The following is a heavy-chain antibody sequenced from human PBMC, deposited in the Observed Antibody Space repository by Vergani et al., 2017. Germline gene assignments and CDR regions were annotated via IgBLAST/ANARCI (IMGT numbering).Heavy chain of an antibody. CDR1: GFTFSSYG. Sequence: QVQLVESGGGVVQPGGSLRLSCAASGFTFSSYGMHWVRQAPGKGLEWVAFIWYDGSNNYYAASVKGRFTISRDNSKKTLYLQINSLRAEDTAVYYCAKVVVVVPAGMQGFNGMDVWGQGTTVTVYS. D-gene: IGHD2-2*01. CDR2: IWYDGSNN. J-gene: IGHJ6*02. V-gene: IGHV3-30*02. CDR3: AKVVVVVPAGMQGFNGMDV.